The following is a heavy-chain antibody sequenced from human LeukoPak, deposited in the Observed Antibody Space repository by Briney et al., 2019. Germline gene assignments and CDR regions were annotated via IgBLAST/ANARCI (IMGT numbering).Heavy chain of an antibody. J-gene: IGHJ4*01. CDR2: IYTSVSI. CDR1: RGSISSGSYY. Sequence: PSQTLSLTCTVSRGSISSGSYYWSWIRQPAGKGLEWIVRIYTSVSINYNPSLKSRVTISVDTSKNNFSLKLTSVTAADTAVYYCARYYYDRSGTVFDYWGQGTLVTVSS. V-gene: IGHV4-61*02. D-gene: IGHD3-22*01. CDR3: ARYYYDRSGTVFDY.